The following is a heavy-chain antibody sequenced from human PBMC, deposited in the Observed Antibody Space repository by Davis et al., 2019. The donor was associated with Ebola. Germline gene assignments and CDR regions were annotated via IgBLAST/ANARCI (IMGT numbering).Heavy chain of an antibody. V-gene: IGHV3-23*01. CDR3: ARDASCDPQICGFDDY. J-gene: IGHJ4*02. Sequence: GESLKISCAASGFTFSSYSMNWVRQAPGKGLEWVSAISGSGGSTYYADSVKGRFTISRYNSKNTLYLQMNSLRAEDTAVYYWARDASCDPQICGFDDYWGQGTLVTVSS. CDR1: GFTFSSYS. CDR2: ISGSGGST. D-gene: IGHD3-10*01.